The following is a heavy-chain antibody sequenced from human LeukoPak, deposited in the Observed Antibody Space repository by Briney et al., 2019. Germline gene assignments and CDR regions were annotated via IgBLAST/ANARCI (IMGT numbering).Heavy chain of an antibody. CDR2: MNPNSGNT. CDR1: GGTFSSYA. CDR3: AREVTQAFDI. V-gene: IGHV1-8*02. Sequence: ASVKVSCKASGGTFSSYAISWVRQAPGQGLEWMGWMNPNSGNTGYAQKFQGRVTMTRNTSISTAYMELSSLRSEDTAVYYCAREVTQAFDIWGQGTMVTVSS. D-gene: IGHD2-21*02. J-gene: IGHJ3*02.